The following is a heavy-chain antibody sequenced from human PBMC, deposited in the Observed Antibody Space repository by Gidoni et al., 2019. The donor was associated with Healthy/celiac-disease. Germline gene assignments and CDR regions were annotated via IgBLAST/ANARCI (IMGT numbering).Heavy chain of an antibody. D-gene: IGHD3-22*01. J-gene: IGHJ4*02. CDR3: ARVPGILIYDSSGPFDY. CDR2: IYHSGST. CDR1: GYSISSGYY. Sequence: QVQLQESGPGLVKPSETLSLTCTVSGYSISSGYYWGWIRQPPGKGLEWIGSIYHSGSTYYNPSLKSRVTISVDTSKNQFSLKLSSVTAADTAVYYCARVPGILIYDSSGPFDYWGQGTLVTVSS. V-gene: IGHV4-38-2*02.